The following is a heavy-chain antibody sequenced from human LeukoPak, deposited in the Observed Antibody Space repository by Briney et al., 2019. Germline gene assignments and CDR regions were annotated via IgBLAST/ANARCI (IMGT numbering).Heavy chain of an antibody. V-gene: IGHV3-21*01. D-gene: IGHD1-26*01. J-gene: IGHJ4*02. Sequence: GGTLRLSCAASGFTFSSYGMSWVRQAPGKGLEWVSAISSNGGSTYCADSVKGRFTISRDNAKNSLYLQMNSLRAEDTAVYYCARGREYFDYWGQGTLVTVSS. CDR3: ARGREYFDY. CDR2: ISSNGGST. CDR1: GFTFSSYG.